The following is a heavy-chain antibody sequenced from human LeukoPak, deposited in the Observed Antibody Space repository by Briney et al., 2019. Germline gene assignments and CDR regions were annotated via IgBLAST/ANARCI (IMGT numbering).Heavy chain of an antibody. J-gene: IGHJ4*02. V-gene: IGHV1-46*01. CDR3: ARARQGADFDY. Sequence: GASVKVSCKASGYTFTSYYMHWVRQAPGQGLEWMGIINPSGGSTSYAQKFQGRVTMARDTSTSTVYMELSGLRSEDTAVYYCARARQGADFDYWGQGTLVTVSS. CDR2: INPSGGST. CDR1: GYTFTSYY. D-gene: IGHD6-19*01.